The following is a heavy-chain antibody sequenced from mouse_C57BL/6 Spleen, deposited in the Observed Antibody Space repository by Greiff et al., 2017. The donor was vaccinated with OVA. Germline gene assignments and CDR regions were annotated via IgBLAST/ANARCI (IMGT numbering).Heavy chain of an antibody. CDR2: IHPNSGST. V-gene: IGHV1-64*01. CDR3: ARETGSGYYAMDY. Sequence: VQLQQPGAELVKPGASVKLSCKASGYTFTSYWMHWVKQRPGQGLEWIGMIHPNSGSTNYNEKFKSKATLTVDKSSSTAYMQLSSLTSEDSAVYYCARETGSGYYAMDYWGQGTSVTVSS. J-gene: IGHJ4*01. CDR1: GYTFTSYW. D-gene: IGHD4-1*01.